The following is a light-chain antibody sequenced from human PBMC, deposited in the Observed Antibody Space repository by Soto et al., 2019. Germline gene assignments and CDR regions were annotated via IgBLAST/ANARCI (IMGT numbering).Light chain of an antibody. CDR2: GAS. Sequence: EIVMTQSPDTLSVSPGERATLSCRASQSVSTNLAWYQQKPGQAPRLLMYGASTRATGIPARFSGSGSGTEFTLTISSLQSEDFAVYYCQQYNKRPPWTFGQGTKVEIK. CDR3: QQYNKRPPWT. J-gene: IGKJ1*01. CDR1: QSVSTN. V-gene: IGKV3-15*01.